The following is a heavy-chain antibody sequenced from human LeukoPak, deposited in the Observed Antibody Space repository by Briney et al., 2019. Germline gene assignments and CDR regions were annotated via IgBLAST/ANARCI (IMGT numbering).Heavy chain of an antibody. V-gene: IGHV3-66*02. Sequence: GGSLRLSCAASGFTVSSNYMSWVRQAPGKGLEWVSVIYSGGSTYYADSVKGLFTISRDNSKNALYLQMNSLRAEDTAVYYCARDLDSSLDYWGQGTLVTVSS. CDR3: ARDLDSSLDY. CDR1: GFTVSSNY. J-gene: IGHJ4*02. CDR2: IYSGGST. D-gene: IGHD3/OR15-3a*01.